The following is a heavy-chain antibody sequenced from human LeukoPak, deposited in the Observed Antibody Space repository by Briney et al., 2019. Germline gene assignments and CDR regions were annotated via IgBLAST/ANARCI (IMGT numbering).Heavy chain of an antibody. CDR3: AKGLLHYDFWSGYFFDY. J-gene: IGHJ4*02. V-gene: IGHV3-23*01. CDR2: ISGSGGST. Sequence: GGSLRLSCAASGFTFSSYAMSWVRQAPGKGLEWVSAISGSGGSTYYADSVKGRFTISRDNPKNTLYLQMNSLRAEDTAVYYCAKGLLHYDFWSGYFFDYWGQGTLVTVSS. D-gene: IGHD3-3*01. CDR1: GFTFSSYA.